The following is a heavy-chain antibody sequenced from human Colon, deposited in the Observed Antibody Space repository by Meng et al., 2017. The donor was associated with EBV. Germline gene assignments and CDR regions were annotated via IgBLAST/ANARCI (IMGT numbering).Heavy chain of an antibody. D-gene: IGHD2-8*02. CDR3: ARDGGVTHIP. J-gene: IGHJ5*02. Sequence: LQEWGAGLVEPSGTLSLTFAVSGTSISTSNWWSWIRQSPGEGLEWIGAIYHNGQTNYNPSLKSRVSMSVDESKNEFSLNLKSVTAADTAVYYCARDGGVTHIPWGQGVLVTVSS. V-gene: IGHV4-4*02. CDR1: GTSISTSNW. CDR2: IYHNGQT.